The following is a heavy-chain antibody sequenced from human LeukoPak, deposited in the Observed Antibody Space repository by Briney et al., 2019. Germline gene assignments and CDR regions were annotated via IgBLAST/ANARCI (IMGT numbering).Heavy chain of an antibody. Sequence: ASVNVSCKASGYTFINIAINWGRQATGQRPERMGWINAGNGNTKYSQKFQDRVTITRDTSASTAYMELTSLTSEDTAVYYCARGPRAAADDYWGQGTLVTVSS. CDR3: ARGPRAAADDY. J-gene: IGHJ4*02. CDR1: GYTFINIA. V-gene: IGHV1-3*01. D-gene: IGHD6-13*01. CDR2: INAGNGNT.